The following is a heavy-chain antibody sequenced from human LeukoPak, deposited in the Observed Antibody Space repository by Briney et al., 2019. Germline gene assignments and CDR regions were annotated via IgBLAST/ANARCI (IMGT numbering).Heavy chain of an antibody. D-gene: IGHD2-21*02. J-gene: IGHJ4*02. CDR3: ARGLVTHVGLWNY. V-gene: IGHV4-34*01. Sequence: SETLSLTCAVYGGSFSGYHWSWIRQPPGKGLEWLGEINHSGITNYNPSLKSRVTISLDMSKNQFSLKLSSVTAADTAVYYCARGLVTHVGLWNYWGQGSLVTVSS. CDR2: INHSGIT. CDR1: GGSFSGYH.